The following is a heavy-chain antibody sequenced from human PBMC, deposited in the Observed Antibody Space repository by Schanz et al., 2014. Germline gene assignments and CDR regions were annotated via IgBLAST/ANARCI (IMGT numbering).Heavy chain of an antibody. D-gene: IGHD3-3*01. CDR3: ARSAGRDFWSGYYTRFDY. J-gene: IGHJ4*02. CDR1: GYTFTTYA. CDR2: ISVYNHNE. Sequence: QVQLVQSGAEVKKPGASVRVSCKASGYTFTTYAMSWVRQAPGQGLEWVGWISVYNHNEEYDQKFQGGVAMTTDTSTNTAYMELRSLRSDDTAVYYCARSAGRDFWSGYYTRFDYWGQGTLVTVSS. V-gene: IGHV1-18*01.